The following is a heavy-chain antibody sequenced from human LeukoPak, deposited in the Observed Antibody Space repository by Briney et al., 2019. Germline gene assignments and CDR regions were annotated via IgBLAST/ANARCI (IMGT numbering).Heavy chain of an antibody. CDR3: ARMDIVTELYFQH. V-gene: IGHV4-59*01. D-gene: IGHD5-12*01. Sequence: PSETLSLTCTVSGGSISGYYWSWIRQPPGKGLEWIGYIYYSGSTNYNPSLKSRVTISVDTSKNQFSLKLSSVTAADTAVYYCARMDIVTELYFQHWGQGTLVTVSS. CDR1: GGSISGYY. CDR2: IYYSGST. J-gene: IGHJ1*01.